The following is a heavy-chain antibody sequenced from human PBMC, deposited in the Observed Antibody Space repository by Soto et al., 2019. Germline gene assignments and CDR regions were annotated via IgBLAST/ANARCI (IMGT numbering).Heavy chain of an antibody. J-gene: IGHJ6*02. V-gene: IGHV3-15*07. Sequence: EVQLVESGGGLVTLGGSLTLSCAASGFSFSPAWMNWVRQAPGKGLEWVGLIKSKGGGGTADYAAPVKGRFIISRDDSKNTIYLQMNSLKPEDTALYYCIWQQDFYYGRAVWGQGTTVTVSS. CDR1: GFSFSPAW. D-gene: IGHD6-13*01. CDR2: IKSKGGGGTA. CDR3: IWQQDFYYGRAV.